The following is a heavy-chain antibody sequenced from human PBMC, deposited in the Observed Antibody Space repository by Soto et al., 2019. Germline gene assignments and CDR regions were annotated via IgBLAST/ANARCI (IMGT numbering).Heavy chain of an antibody. D-gene: IGHD1-26*01. CDR1: GASISTYY. J-gene: IGHJ5*02. CDR2: TYYSGST. Sequence: SETLSLTCTVSGASISTYYWSWIRQPPGKGLEWIGYTYYSGSTNYNPSLKSRVTISVDTSKNQFSLKLSSVIAADTAVFYCARMGGGNYYNWFNPWGQGTLVTVSS. V-gene: IGHV4-59*01. CDR3: ARMGGGNYYNWFNP.